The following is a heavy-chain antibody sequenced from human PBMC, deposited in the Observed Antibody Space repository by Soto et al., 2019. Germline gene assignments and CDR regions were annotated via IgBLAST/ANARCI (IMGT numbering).Heavy chain of an antibody. D-gene: IGHD3-10*01. J-gene: IGHJ6*02. CDR3: VRQGFGVVHGLVDV. CDR1: GGSISSHY. Sequence: QVQLQESGPGLVKPSESLSLICSGSGGSISSHYWGWIRLPPGKGLELIGYIGDSGFTSYNPSLKSRVTMSLDKSKKQCALKLTSVTAADTAVYYCVRQGFGVVHGLVDVWGQGTTVTVSS. CDR2: IGDSGFT. V-gene: IGHV4-59*08.